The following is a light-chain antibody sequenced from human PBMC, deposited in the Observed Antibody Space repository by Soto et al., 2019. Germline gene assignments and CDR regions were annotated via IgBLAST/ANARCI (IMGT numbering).Light chain of an antibody. J-gene: IGKJ1*01. Sequence: DIQMTQSPSSLSTSVGDRVTITCRASQGSSTDLAWYQQKTGKVPKLLIYAASTLQSGVPSRFSGSGSVTDFTLTISSLQPEDVATYYCQKYNSAPWTFGQGTKVEIK. CDR2: AAS. CDR3: QKYNSAPWT. V-gene: IGKV1-27*01. CDR1: QGSSTD.